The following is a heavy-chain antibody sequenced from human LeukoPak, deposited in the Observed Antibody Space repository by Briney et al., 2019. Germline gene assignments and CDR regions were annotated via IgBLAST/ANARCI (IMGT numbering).Heavy chain of an antibody. CDR2: ISGSGGST. D-gene: IGHD3-22*01. CDR1: GFTFSSYA. J-gene: IGHJ4*02. CDR3: AKDGYYYDSSGYYYDLGY. Sequence: GGSLRLSCSASGFTFSSYAMSWVRQAPGKGLEWVSAISGSGGSTYYADSVKGRFTISRDNSKNTLYLQMNSLRAEDTAVYYCAKDGYYYDSSGYYYDLGYWGQGTLVTVSS. V-gene: IGHV3-23*01.